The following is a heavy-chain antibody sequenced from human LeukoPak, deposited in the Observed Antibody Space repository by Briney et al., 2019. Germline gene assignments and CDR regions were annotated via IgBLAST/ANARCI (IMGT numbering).Heavy chain of an antibody. CDR1: GGSISRGGYY. CDR2: IYYSGST. V-gene: IGHV4-31*03. J-gene: IGHJ5*02. D-gene: IGHD3-9*01. Sequence: SETLSLTCTVSGGSISRGGYYWSWIRQHPGKGLEWIGYIYYSGSTYYNPSLKSRVTISVDTSKNQFSLKLSSVTAADTAVYYCARDHFDWLGKFDPWGQGTLVTVSS. CDR3: ARDHFDWLGKFDP.